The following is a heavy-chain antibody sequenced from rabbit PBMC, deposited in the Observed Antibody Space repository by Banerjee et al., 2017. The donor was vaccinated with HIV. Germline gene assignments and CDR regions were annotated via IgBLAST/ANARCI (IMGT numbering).Heavy chain of an antibody. CDR2: IDPVFGST. J-gene: IGHJ4*01. CDR3: ARFIAGYAGYGYANL. D-gene: IGHD6-1*01. V-gene: IGHV1S7*01. Sequence: GGLVQPGGSLTLSCKASGFTIRDYYMNWVRQAPGKGLEWIGYIDPVFGSTYYASWVNGRFTISSHNAQNTADLQMNSLTAADSATYFCARFIAGYAGYGYANLWGPGTLVTVS. CDR1: GFTIRDYY.